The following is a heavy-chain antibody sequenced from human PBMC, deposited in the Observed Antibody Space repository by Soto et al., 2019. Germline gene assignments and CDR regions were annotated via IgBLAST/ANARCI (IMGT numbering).Heavy chain of an antibody. V-gene: IGHV1-3*01. D-gene: IGHD3-22*01. CDR3: ARDLYVYSYDSSGSYGGNWFDP. CDR2: INAGNGNT. Sequence: RLEWMGWINAGNGNTKYSQKFQGRVTMTRDTSASTAYMELSSLRSEDTAVYYCARDLYVYSYDSSGSYGGNWFDPSGQ. J-gene: IGHJ5*02.